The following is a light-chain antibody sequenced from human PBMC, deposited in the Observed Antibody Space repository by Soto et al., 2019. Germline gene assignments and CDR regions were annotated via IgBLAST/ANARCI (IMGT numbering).Light chain of an antibody. CDR3: QKYNSAPL. Sequence: DIQMTQSPSSLSASVGDRVTITCRASQGISNYLAWYQQKPGKVPKLLIYAASTLQSGVPSRFSGSGSGTDFTLTISSLQPEYVANYYCQKYNSAPLFGGGTKVEIK. V-gene: IGKV1-27*01. CDR2: AAS. CDR1: QGISNY. J-gene: IGKJ4*01.